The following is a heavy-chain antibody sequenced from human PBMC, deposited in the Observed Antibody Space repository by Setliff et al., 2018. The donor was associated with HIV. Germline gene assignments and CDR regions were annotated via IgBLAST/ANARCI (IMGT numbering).Heavy chain of an antibody. CDR1: GGSISSSSYY. D-gene: IGHD3-22*01. Sequence: PSETLSLTCTVSGGSISSSSYYWGCIRQPPGKGLEWIGSIFYTGSTTYNPSLNSRVTISVDTSKNQFSLKVTSVTAADTAVYYCGRQVPVPGVAVTPIDYWGQGTLVTVSS. CDR3: GRQVPVPGVAVTPIDY. J-gene: IGHJ4*02. CDR2: IFYTGST. V-gene: IGHV4-39*01.